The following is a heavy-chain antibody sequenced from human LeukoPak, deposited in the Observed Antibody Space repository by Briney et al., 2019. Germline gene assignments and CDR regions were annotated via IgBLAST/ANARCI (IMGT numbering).Heavy chain of an antibody. J-gene: IGHJ4*02. D-gene: IGHD3-10*01. CDR3: ARESWRHFDY. CDR2: INHSGGST. V-gene: IGHV1-46*01. CDR1: GYTFTSYY. Sequence: ASVKVSCKASGYTFTSYYMHWVRQAPGQGLEWMGIINHSGGSTSYAQMFQGRVTMTRDTSTSTVYMELSSLRSEDTAVYYCARESWRHFDYWGQGTLVTVSS.